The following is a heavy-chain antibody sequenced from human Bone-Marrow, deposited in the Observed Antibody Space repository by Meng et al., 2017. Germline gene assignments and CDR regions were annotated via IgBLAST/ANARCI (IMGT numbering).Heavy chain of an antibody. D-gene: IGHD3-10*01. CDR3: AKDRVVSIDY. CDR2: ISGSGGST. CDR1: GFTFSSYS. J-gene: IGHJ4*02. Sequence: GESLKISCAASGFTFSSYSMNWIRQAPGKGLEWVSAISGSGGSTYYADSVKGRFTISRDNSKNTLYLQMNSLRAEDTAVYYCAKDRVVSIDYWGQGTLVTVSS. V-gene: IGHV3-23*01.